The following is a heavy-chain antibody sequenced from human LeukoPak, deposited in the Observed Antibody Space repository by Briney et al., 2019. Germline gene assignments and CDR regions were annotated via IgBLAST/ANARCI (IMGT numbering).Heavy chain of an antibody. CDR1: GYTFTSYG. V-gene: IGHV1-18*01. Sequence: ASVKVSCKASGYTFTSYGIIWVRQAPGQGLEWMGWISAYNGNTNYAQKLQGRVTMTTDTSTSTAYMELRSLRSDDTAVYYCARVHCTNGVCYGHYYYYGVDVWGQGTTVTVSS. CDR3: ARVHCTNGVCYGHYYYYGVDV. J-gene: IGHJ6*02. CDR2: ISAYNGNT. D-gene: IGHD2-8*01.